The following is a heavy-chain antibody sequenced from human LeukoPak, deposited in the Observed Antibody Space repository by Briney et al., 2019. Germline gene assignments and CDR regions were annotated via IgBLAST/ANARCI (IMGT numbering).Heavy chain of an antibody. CDR3: ARSLGTYSSGRWRDLGMDV. J-gene: IGHJ6*02. Sequence: PGGSLRLSCAASGFTFSSYSMNWVRQAPGKGLEWVLSISSSSSYIYYADSVKGRFTISRDNAKNSLYLQMNSLRAEDTAVYYCARSLGTYSSGRWRDLGMDVWGQGTTVTVSS. CDR2: ISSSSSYI. CDR1: GFTFSSYS. D-gene: IGHD6-19*01. V-gene: IGHV3-21*01.